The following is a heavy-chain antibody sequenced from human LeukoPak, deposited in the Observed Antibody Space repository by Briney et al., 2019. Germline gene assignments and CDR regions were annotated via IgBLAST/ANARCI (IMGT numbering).Heavy chain of an antibody. CDR2: IIPIFGTA. Sequence: ASVKVSCKASGGTFSSYAISWVRQAPGQGLEWMGGIIPIFGTANYAQKFQGRVTITADESTSTAYMGLSSLRSEDTAVYYCARTSREMTTSTGYFDYWGQGTLVTVSS. V-gene: IGHV1-69*13. J-gene: IGHJ4*02. CDR1: GGTFSSYA. CDR3: ARTSREMTTSTGYFDY. D-gene: IGHD5-24*01.